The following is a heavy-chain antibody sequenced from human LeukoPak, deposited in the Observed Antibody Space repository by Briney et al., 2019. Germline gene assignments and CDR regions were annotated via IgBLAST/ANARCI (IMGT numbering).Heavy chain of an antibody. J-gene: IGHJ6*03. CDR3: AKIQDYDFWSGYQYYYYYMDV. CDR2: IYDSGST. D-gene: IGHD3-3*01. CDR1: GGSISGHY. V-gene: IGHV4-59*11. Sequence: PSETLSLTCTVSGGSISGHYWNWIRQPPGKGLEWIGYIYDSGSTNYNPSLKSRVTISVDTSKKQFSLNLSSVTAAATAVYYCAKIQDYDFWSGYQYYYYYMDVWGKGTPVTVSS.